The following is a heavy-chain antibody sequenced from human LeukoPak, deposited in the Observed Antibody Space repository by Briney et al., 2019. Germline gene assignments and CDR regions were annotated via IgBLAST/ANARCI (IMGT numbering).Heavy chain of an antibody. CDR3: ARDITTDSWYINY. V-gene: IGHV3-33*01. J-gene: IGHJ4*02. CDR2: IWYDGSNK. Sequence: PGGSLRLSCAASGFTFSSYGMHWVRQAPGKGLEWVAVIWYDGSNKYYADSVKGRFTISRDNSKKTMYLQMNSLRAEDTAIYYCARDITTDSWYINYWGQGTLVTVSS. D-gene: IGHD6-13*01. CDR1: GFTFSSYG.